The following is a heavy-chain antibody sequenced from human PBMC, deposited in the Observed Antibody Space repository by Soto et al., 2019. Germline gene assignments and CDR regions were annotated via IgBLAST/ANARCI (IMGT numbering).Heavy chain of an antibody. J-gene: IGHJ6*02. CDR1: GFTFSSYA. CDR2: ISYDGSNK. D-gene: IGHD1-26*01. Sequence: QVQLVESGGGVVQPGRSLRLSCAASGFTFSSYAMHWVRQAPGKGLEWVAVISYDGSNKYYADSVKGRFTISRDNSKNTLYLQMNSLRAEDTAVYYCARAPREDGYYGMDVWGQGTTVTVSS. V-gene: IGHV3-30-3*01. CDR3: ARAPREDGYYGMDV.